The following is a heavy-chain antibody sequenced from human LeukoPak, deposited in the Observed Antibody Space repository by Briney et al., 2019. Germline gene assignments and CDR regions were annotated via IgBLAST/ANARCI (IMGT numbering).Heavy chain of an antibody. CDR3: AKDLRGYSYGRFDY. CDR2: ISGSGGST. CDR1: GFTFSSYA. D-gene: IGHD5-18*01. J-gene: IGHJ4*02. Sequence: GGSLRLSCAASGFTFSSYAMSWVRQAPGEGLEWVSAISGSGGSTYYADSVKGRFTISRDNSKNTLYLQMNSLRAEDTAIYYCAKDLRGYSYGRFDYWGQGTLVTVSS. V-gene: IGHV3-23*01.